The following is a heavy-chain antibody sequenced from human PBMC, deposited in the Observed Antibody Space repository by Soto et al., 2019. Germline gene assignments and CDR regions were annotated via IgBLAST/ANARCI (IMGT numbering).Heavy chain of an antibody. CDR3: TRYYYDSSGHLDY. CDR1: GFTFSDAW. J-gene: IGHJ4*02. D-gene: IGHD3-22*01. V-gene: IGHV3-15*01. Sequence: PGGSLRLSCAASGFTFSDAWMTWVRQAPGKGLEWVGRIKRKTDGGTTDYAAPVKGRFTISRDDSKNTLYLQMSGLKTEDTAVYYCTRYYYDSSGHLDYWGQGA. CDR2: IKRKTDGGTT.